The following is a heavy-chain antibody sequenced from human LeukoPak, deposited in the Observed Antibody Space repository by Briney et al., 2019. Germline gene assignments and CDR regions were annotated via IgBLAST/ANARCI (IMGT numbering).Heavy chain of an antibody. J-gene: IGHJ4*02. CDR3: ARLTAVAGHNHFDY. V-gene: IGHV5-51*01. D-gene: IGHD6-19*01. CDR1: GYSFTNCW. Sequence: GESLKISCKASGYSFTNCWSGWVRQIPGQGLELMWIIYPGDSDTRYSPSFQGQVTISADKSISTAYLQWSSLKASDTAMYYCARLTAVAGHNHFDYWGQGTLVTVSS. CDR2: IYPGDSDT.